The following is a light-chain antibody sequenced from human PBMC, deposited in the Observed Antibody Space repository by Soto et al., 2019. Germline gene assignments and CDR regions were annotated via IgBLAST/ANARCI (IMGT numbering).Light chain of an antibody. CDR3: HQYAFSPLT. J-gene: IGKJ4*01. Sequence: EIVVTQSPGTLSLSPGERATLSCRASQSVGRNYLGWYQQTPGQAPRLLISDASNRASGIPYRFSGSGSGTDFTLTISRLEPEDFALYFCHQYAFSPLTFGGGTKVEIK. V-gene: IGKV3-20*01. CDR1: QSVGRNY. CDR2: DAS.